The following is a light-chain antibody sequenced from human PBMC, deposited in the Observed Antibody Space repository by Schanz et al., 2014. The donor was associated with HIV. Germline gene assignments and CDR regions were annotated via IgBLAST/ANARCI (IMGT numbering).Light chain of an antibody. V-gene: IGKV1-5*03. J-gene: IGKJ2*01. CDR3: LQYNDDVYT. CDR2: EAS. Sequence: DIPMAQSPSTLSASVGDRVTITCRASQSISSWLAWYQQRPGKAPNLLIYEASTLETGVPSRFSGSGSGTEFTLAISSLQPEDFATYYCLQYNDDVYTFGQGTKLEIK. CDR1: QSISSW.